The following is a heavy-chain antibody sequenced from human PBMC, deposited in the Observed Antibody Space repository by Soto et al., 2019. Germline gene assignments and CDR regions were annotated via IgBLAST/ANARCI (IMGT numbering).Heavy chain of an antibody. D-gene: IGHD3-22*01. CDR3: ARPTRYYYDSSGPSAWFDP. CDR2: IIPIFGTA. V-gene: IGHV1-69*12. Sequence: QVQLVQSGAEVKKPGSSVKVSCKASGGTFSSYAISWVRQAPGQGLEWMGGIIPIFGTANYAQKFQGRVTITADESTSTAYMELSSLRSQDTAVYYCARPTRYYYDSSGPSAWFDPWGQGTLVTVSS. J-gene: IGHJ5*02. CDR1: GGTFSSYA.